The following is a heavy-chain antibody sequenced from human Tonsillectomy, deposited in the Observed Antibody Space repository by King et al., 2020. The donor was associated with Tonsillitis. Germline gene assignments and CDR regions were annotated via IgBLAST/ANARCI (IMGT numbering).Heavy chain of an antibody. CDR2: ISYDGSNK. J-gene: IGHJ4*02. CDR3: AKDARGWLVYYLDY. D-gene: IGHD6-19*01. V-gene: IGHV3-30*18. Sequence: QLVQSGGGVVQPGRSLRLSCAASGFTFSSYGMHWVRQAPGKGLEWVAVISYDGSNKYYADSVKGRFTISRDNSKNTLYLQMNSLRAEDTAVYYCAKDARGWLVYYLDYWGQGTLVTVSS. CDR1: GFTFSSYG.